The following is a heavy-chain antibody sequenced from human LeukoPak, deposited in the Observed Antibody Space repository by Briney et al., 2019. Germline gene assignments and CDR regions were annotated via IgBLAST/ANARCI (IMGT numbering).Heavy chain of an antibody. CDR1: GYTFTSYG. Sequence: GASVKVSCKASGYTFTSYGISWVRQAPGQVRYWMGWIIAYNGNTNYARRLQGRVTMTTDTSTSKDYMELRSLRYDDTAVYYCARDGEGLRYFDWPPLFDYWGQGTLVTISS. CDR2: IIAYNGNT. CDR3: ARDGEGLRYFDWPPLFDY. V-gene: IGHV1-18*01. D-gene: IGHD3-9*01. J-gene: IGHJ4*02.